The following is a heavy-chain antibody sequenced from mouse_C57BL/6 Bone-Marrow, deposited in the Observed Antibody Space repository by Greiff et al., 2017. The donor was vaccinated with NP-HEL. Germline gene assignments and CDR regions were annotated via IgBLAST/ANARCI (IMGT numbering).Heavy chain of an antibody. CDR1: GYTFTDYY. Sequence: EVQGVESGPVLVKPGASVKMSCKASGYTFTDYYMNWVKQSHGKSLEWIGVINPYNGGTSYNQKFKGKATLTVDKSSSTAYMELNSLTSEDSAVYYCARGGNYVWFAYWGQGTLVTVSA. V-gene: IGHV1-19*01. D-gene: IGHD2-1*01. CDR2: INPYNGGT. CDR3: ARGGNYVWFAY. J-gene: IGHJ3*01.